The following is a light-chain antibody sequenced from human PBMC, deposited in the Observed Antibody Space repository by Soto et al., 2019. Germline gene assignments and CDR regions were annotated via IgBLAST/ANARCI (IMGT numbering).Light chain of an antibody. V-gene: IGKV3-15*01. CDR3: QQYNNWSLIT. CDR1: QSIGSN. CDR2: AAS. J-gene: IGKJ5*01. Sequence: EIVMTQSPATLSVSPGERATLSCRTSQSIGSNLGWYQQKPGQAPRLLIYAASIRATGIPARFSGSGSGTEFTLTISSLQSEDSAVYYCQQYNNWSLITFGQGTRLEIK.